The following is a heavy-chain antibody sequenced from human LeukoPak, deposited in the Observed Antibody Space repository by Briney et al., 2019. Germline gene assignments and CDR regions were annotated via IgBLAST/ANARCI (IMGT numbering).Heavy chain of an antibody. CDR3: AKFLQQLDYFDY. J-gene: IGHJ4*02. D-gene: IGHD6-13*01. Sequence: PGGSLRLSCLTSGFTFSTNAMSWVRQTPGKGLEWVSSISGSGATTYYADSVKGRFTISRDNSKNTLYLQMSSLRAEDTAVYYCAKFLQQLDYFDYWGQGTLVTVSS. CDR1: GFTFSTNA. V-gene: IGHV3-23*01. CDR2: ISGSGATT.